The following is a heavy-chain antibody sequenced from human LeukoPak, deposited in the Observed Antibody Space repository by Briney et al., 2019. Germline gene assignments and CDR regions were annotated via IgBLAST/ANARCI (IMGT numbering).Heavy chain of an antibody. V-gene: IGHV4-4*02. D-gene: IGHD3-3*01. CDR3: ARADANYDFWSGYLLGYAFDI. Sequence: PSETLSLTCAVSGGSISSSNWWSWVRQPPGKGLEWIGEIYHSGSTNYNPSLKSRVTISVDKSKNQFSLKLSSVTAADTAVYYCARADANYDFWSGYLLGYAFDIWGQGTMVTVSS. CDR2: IYHSGST. CDR1: GGSISSSNW. J-gene: IGHJ3*02.